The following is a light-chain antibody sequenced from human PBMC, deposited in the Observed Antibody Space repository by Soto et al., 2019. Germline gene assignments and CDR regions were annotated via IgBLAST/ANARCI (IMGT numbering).Light chain of an antibody. CDR1: SSNVGSNT. CDR2: HNN. Sequence: QSVLTQPPSASGTPGQRVTISCSGSSSNVGSNTVDWYQQLPGTAPKLLIYHNNQRPSGVPDRLSGSKSGTSASLAISGLQSEDEADYYCAAWDDSRNAVVFGGGTKLPS. V-gene: IGLV1-44*01. CDR3: AAWDDSRNAVV. J-gene: IGLJ2*01.